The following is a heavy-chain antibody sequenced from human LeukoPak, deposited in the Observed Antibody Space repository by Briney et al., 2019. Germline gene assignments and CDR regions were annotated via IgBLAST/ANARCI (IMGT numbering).Heavy chain of an antibody. CDR3: ARDRESSSWFDY. CDR1: GFTFSIYS. D-gene: IGHD6-13*01. Sequence: GGSLRLSCAASGFTFSIYSMNWVGQAPGKGLEWVSSISSSSSYIYYADSVKGRFTISRDNAKNSLYLQMNSLRAEDTAVYYCARDRESSSWFDYWGQGTQVTVSS. J-gene: IGHJ4*02. CDR2: ISSSSSYI. V-gene: IGHV3-21*01.